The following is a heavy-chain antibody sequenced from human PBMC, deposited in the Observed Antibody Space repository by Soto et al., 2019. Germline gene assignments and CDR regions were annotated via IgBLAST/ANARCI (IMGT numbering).Heavy chain of an antibody. CDR1: VYSITSDYY. D-gene: IGHD1-26*01. Sequence: PSETLSLTCSFSVYSITSDYYWGWIRQTPGKGLEWIGSVHQSGGTYYNPSLKSRVTISLDASKNQFSLNLNSVTAADTAVYYCARVINSEHWFESWGQGTLVIVSS. V-gene: IGHV4-38-2*02. CDR3: ARVINSEHWFES. J-gene: IGHJ5*01. CDR2: VHQSGGT.